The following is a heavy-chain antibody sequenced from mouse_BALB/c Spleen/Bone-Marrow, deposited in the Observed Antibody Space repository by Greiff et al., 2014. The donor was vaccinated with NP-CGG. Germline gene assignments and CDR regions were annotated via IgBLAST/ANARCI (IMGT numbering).Heavy chain of an antibody. D-gene: IGHD1-1*01. V-gene: IGHV1-67*01. CDR1: GYTFTDYA. Sequence: QVQLKESGPELVRPGVSVKISCKGSGYTFTDYAMHWVKQSHAKSLEWIGVISTYSGNTNYNQKFKGKATMTVDKSSSTAYMELARLTSEGSAIYYCARSDYGSRGGYFDYWGQGTTLTVSS. CDR2: ISTYSGNT. J-gene: IGHJ2*01. CDR3: ARSDYGSRGGYFDY.